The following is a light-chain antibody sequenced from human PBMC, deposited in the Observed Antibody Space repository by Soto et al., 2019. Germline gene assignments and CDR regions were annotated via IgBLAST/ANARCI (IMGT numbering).Light chain of an antibody. CDR1: SSNIGANYD. V-gene: IGLV1-40*01. CDR3: QSYDNSLSVYV. CDR2: GNS. Sequence: QSVLTQPPSVSGAPGQRVTISCTGSSSNIGANYDVPWYQQLPGTAPKLLIYGNSNRPSGVPDRFSGSKSGPSASLAITGLQAEDEADYYCQSYDNSLSVYVFGTGTQLTVL. J-gene: IGLJ1*01.